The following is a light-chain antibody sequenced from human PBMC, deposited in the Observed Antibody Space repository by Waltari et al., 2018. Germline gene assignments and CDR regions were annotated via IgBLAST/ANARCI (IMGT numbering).Light chain of an antibody. J-gene: IGLJ3*02. V-gene: IGLV2-14*03. CDR3: CSYTTTTTWV. Sequence: QSALTPPASVSGSPGQSIPISCSGTGSDLGGFNYVSWYQQRPGKAPKLLIYGVSQRPSGVSDRFSGSKSGNRASLTISGLQAEDDSDYYCCSYTTTTTWVFGGGTKLTVL. CDR2: GVS. CDR1: GSDLGGFNY.